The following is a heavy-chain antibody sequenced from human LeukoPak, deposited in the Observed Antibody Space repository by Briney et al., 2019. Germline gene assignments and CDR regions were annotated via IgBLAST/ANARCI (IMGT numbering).Heavy chain of an antibody. J-gene: IGHJ4*02. CDR1: GFTFSSYA. Sequence: GGSLRLSCAASGFTFSSYAMSWVRQAPGEGLEWVSAISGSGGSTYYADSVKGRFTISRDNPKNTLYLQMNSLRAEDTAVYYCANGKQLGYFDYWGQGTLVTVSS. CDR3: ANGKQLGYFDY. V-gene: IGHV3-23*01. D-gene: IGHD6-13*01. CDR2: ISGSGGST.